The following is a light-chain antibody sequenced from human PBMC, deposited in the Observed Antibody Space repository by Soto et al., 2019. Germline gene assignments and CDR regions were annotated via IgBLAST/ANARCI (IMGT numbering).Light chain of an antibody. CDR3: QQYNNWPPYT. CDR2: VAS. V-gene: IGKV3-15*01. J-gene: IGKJ2*01. Sequence: EIVMTQSPATLSVSPGERATLSCRASRSISTNLAWYQQKPGQAPRLLIYVASTRATGIPARFSGSGSRTEFTLTISSLQSEDFAVYYCQQYNNWPPYTFGQGTKLEIK. CDR1: RSISTN.